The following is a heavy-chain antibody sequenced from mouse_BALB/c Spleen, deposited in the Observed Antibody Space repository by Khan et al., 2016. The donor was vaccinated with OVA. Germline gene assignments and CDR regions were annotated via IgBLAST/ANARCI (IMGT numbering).Heavy chain of an antibody. CDR1: GYIFTSYV. J-gene: IGHJ2*01. Sequence: VQLKQSGPELVKPGASVKMSCKASGYIFTSYVIHWVKQKPGQGLEWIGYIYPYNDDTKYNEKFKGKATLTSDKSSSTAYMELSSLTSEDSAVYCCARNYRSDVCFDYWGQGTTLTVSS. D-gene: IGHD2-14*01. CDR3: ARNYRSDVCFDY. CDR2: IYPYNDDT. V-gene: IGHV1S136*01.